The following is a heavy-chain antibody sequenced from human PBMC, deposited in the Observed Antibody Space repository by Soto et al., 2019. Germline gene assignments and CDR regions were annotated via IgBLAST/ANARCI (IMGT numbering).Heavy chain of an antibody. CDR3: ARGWGGPYYFDT. CDR2: IYHSGST. V-gene: IGHV4-59*01. Sequence: SETLSLTCTVSGGSLSSFYWVWIRQTPGKELEWIGQIYHSGSTIYNPSLESRVTILVDSSKNHVSLDLTSLTAADTAVYYCARGWGGPYYFDTSGQGALVTVYS. J-gene: IGHJ5*02. D-gene: IGHD3-9*01. CDR1: GGSLSSFY.